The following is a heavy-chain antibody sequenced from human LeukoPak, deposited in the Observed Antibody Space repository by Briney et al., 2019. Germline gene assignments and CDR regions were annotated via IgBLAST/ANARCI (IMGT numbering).Heavy chain of an antibody. V-gene: IGHV3-9*01. Sequence: GGSLRLSCAASGFTFDDYAMHWVRQAPGKGLEWVSGISWNSGSIGYADSVKGRFTISRDNAKNSLYLQMNSLRAEDTALYYCAKDIGAAGTRAFDIWGQGTMVTVSS. D-gene: IGHD6-13*01. CDR2: ISWNSGSI. CDR1: GFTFDDYA. J-gene: IGHJ3*02. CDR3: AKDIGAAGTRAFDI.